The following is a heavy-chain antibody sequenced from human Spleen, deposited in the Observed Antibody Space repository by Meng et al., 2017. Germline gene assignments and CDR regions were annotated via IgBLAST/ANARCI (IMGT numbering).Heavy chain of an antibody. Sequence: GESLKISCAASEFLFNSYWMSWVRQAPGKGLEWVANIKEDGSEKYYVDSVKGRFTISRDNAKSSLYLQMSSLRAEDTAVYYCARVWSGLIDYWGQGTLVTVSS. CDR2: IKEDGSEK. J-gene: IGHJ4*02. V-gene: IGHV3-7*01. CDR3: ARVWSGLIDY. D-gene: IGHD3-3*01. CDR1: EFLFNSYW.